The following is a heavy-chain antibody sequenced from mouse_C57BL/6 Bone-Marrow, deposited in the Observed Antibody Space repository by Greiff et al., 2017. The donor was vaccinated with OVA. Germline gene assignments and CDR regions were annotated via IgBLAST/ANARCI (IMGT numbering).Heavy chain of an antibody. D-gene: IGHD2-3*01. Sequence: VQLQQPGAELVRPGSSVKLSCKASGYTFTSYWMHWVKQRPIQGLEWIGNIDPSDSETHYNQKFKDKATLTVDKSSSTAYMQLSSLTSEDSAGDYCAREGWPPMDYWGQGTSVTVSS. CDR3: AREGWPPMDY. CDR2: IDPSDSET. CDR1: GYTFTSYW. J-gene: IGHJ4*01. V-gene: IGHV1-52*01.